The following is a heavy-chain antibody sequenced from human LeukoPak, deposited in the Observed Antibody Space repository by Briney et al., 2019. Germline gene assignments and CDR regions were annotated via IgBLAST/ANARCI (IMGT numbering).Heavy chain of an antibody. D-gene: IGHD6-13*01. CDR3: ARPNRYSKALHAFDI. J-gene: IGHJ3*02. CDR2: IYHSGST. V-gene: IGHV4-30-2*01. CDR1: GGSISSGGYY. Sequence: PSQTLSLTCTVSGGSISSGGYYWSWIRQPPGKGLEWIGYIYHSGSTYYNPSLKSRVTILVDRSKNQFSLKLSSVTAADTAVYYCARPNRYSKALHAFDIWGQGTMVTVSS.